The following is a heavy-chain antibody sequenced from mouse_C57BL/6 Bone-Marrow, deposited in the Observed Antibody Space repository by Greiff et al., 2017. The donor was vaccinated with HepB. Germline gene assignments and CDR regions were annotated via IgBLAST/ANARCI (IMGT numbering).Heavy chain of an antibody. J-gene: IGHJ3*01. CDR1: GYAFTNYL. CDR2: INPGSGGT. D-gene: IGHD3-1*01. CDR3: AIARSYCFAY. V-gene: IGHV1-54*01. Sequence: QVQLKESGAELVRPGTSVKVSCKASGYAFTNYLIEWVKQRPGQGLEWIGVINPGSGGTNYNEKFKGKATLTADKSSSTAYMQLSSLTSEDSAVYFCAIARSYCFAYWGQGTLVTVSA.